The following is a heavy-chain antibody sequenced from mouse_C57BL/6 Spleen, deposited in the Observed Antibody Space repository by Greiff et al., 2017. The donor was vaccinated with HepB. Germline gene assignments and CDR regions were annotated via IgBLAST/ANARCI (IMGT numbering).Heavy chain of an antibody. V-gene: IGHV1-80*01. CDR1: GYAFSSYW. J-gene: IGHJ1*03. CDR2: IYPGDGDT. Sequence: QVQLKESGAELVKPGASVKISCKASGYAFSSYWMNWVKQRPGKGLEWIGQIYPGDGDTNYNGKFKGKATLTADKSSSTAYMQLSSLTSEDSAVYFCARGRYYGSRGYFDVWGTGTTVTVSS. D-gene: IGHD1-1*01. CDR3: ARGRYYGSRGYFDV.